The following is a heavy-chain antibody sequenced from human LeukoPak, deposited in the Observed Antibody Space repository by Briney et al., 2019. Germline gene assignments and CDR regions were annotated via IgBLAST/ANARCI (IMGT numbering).Heavy chain of an antibody. CDR2: IIPIFGTA. D-gene: IGHD2-15*01. CDR1: GGTFSSYA. CDR3: AREGYCSSGSCYELDY. V-gene: IGHV1-69*13. Sequence: ASVKVSCKASGGTFSSYAISWVRQAPGQGLEWMGGIIPIFGTANYAQKFQGRVTITADESTSTAYMELSSLRSEDTAVYYCAREGYCSSGSCYELDYWGQGTLVTVSS. J-gene: IGHJ4*02.